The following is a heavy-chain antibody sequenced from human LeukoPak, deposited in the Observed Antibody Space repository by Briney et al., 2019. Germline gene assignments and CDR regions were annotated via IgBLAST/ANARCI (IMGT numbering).Heavy chain of an antibody. Sequence: PGGSLRLSCAASGFTFSSYGMHWVRQAPGKGLEWVAVIWYDGSNKYYADSVKGRFTISRDNSKNTLHLQMNSLRAEDTAVYYCARGVTNYDILTGSQYYYYYGMDVWGQGTTVTVSS. J-gene: IGHJ6*02. CDR2: IWYDGSNK. CDR1: GFTFSSYG. CDR3: ARGVTNYDILTGSQYYYYYGMDV. V-gene: IGHV3-33*01. D-gene: IGHD3-9*01.